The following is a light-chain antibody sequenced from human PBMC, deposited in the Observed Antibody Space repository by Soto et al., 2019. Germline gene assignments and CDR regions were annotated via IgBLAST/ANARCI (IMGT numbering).Light chain of an antibody. Sequence: DVHFTHSPSFLSSSLVDRLTITCRASQDISSYLAWYQQKPGKAPKLLIHSASTLHSGVPLRFSGSGSGTEFTLTISGLQPEDFATYYCQQLNSYPPWTFGQGTKVDIK. CDR1: QDISSY. CDR3: QQLNSYPPWT. CDR2: SAS. V-gene: IGKV1-9*01. J-gene: IGKJ1*01.